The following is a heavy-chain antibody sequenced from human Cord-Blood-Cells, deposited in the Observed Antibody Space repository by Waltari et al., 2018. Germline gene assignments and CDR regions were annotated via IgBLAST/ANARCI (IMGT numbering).Heavy chain of an antibody. CDR2: IYYSGST. CDR3: ARQGQQLVRDWFDP. Sequence: QLQLQESGPGLVKPSETLSLTCTVSGGSISSSSYYWAWIRQPPGKGLEWIGSIYYSGSTYYNPSLKSRVTISVDTSKNQFSLKLSSVTAADTAVYYCARQGQQLVRDWFDPWGQGTLVTVSS. CDR1: GGSISSSSYY. V-gene: IGHV4-39*01. D-gene: IGHD6-13*01. J-gene: IGHJ5*02.